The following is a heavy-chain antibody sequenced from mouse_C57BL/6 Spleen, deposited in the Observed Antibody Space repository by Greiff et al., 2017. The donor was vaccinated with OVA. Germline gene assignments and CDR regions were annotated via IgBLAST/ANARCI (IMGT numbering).Heavy chain of an antibody. CDR3: ARGGESSSWFAY. V-gene: IGHV1-52*01. J-gene: IGHJ3*01. CDR1: GYTFTSYW. CDR2: IDPSDSET. D-gene: IGHD1-1*01. Sequence: QVHVKQPGAELVRPGSSVKLSCKASGYTFTSYWMHWVKQRPIQGLEWIGNIDPSDSETHYNQKFKDKATLTVDKSSSTAYMQLSSLTSEDSAVYYCARGGESSSWFAYWGQGTLVTVSA.